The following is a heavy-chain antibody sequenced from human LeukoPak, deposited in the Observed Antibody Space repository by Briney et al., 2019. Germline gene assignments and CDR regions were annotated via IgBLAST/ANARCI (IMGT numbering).Heavy chain of an antibody. Sequence: PGGSLRLSCAASGFTFSSYGMHWVRQAPGKGLEWVAVISYDGSNKYYADSVKGRFTISKDNSKNSLYLQMNSLRTDDTALYYCAKDISTRGIAVADYWGQGTLVTVSS. V-gene: IGHV3-30*18. J-gene: IGHJ4*02. CDR2: ISYDGSNK. D-gene: IGHD6-13*01. CDR3: AKDISTRGIAVADY. CDR1: GFTFSSYG.